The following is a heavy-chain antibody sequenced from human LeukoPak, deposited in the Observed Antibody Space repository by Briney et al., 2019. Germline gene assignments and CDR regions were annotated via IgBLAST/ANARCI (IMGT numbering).Heavy chain of an antibody. D-gene: IGHD3-10*01. Sequence: SETLSLTCAVYGGSFSGYYWSWIRQPPGKGLEWIGEINHSGSTNYNPSLKSRVTISVDTSKNQFSLKLSSVTAADTAVYYCARGGDYGSGSYPVGRGYNWFDPWGQGTLVTVSS. V-gene: IGHV4-34*01. J-gene: IGHJ5*02. CDR2: INHSGST. CDR1: GGSFSGYY. CDR3: ARGGDYGSGSYPVGRGYNWFDP.